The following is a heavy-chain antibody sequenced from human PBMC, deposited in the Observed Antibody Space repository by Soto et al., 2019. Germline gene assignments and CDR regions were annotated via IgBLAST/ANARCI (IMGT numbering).Heavy chain of an antibody. J-gene: IGHJ4*02. Sequence: GGSLRLSCAASGFTFSDYYMSWIRQAPGKGLEWVSYISSSGSTIYYADSVKGRFTISRDNAKNSLYLQMNSLRAEDTAVYYCARDVSPYDSSGYQHLDYWGQGTLVTVSS. CDR2: ISSSGSTI. D-gene: IGHD3-22*01. CDR3: ARDVSPYDSSGYQHLDY. V-gene: IGHV3-11*01. CDR1: GFTFSDYY.